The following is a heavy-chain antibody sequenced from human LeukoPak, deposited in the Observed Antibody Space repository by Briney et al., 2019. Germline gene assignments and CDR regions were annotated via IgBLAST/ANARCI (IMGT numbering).Heavy chain of an antibody. CDR3: AKAHYCSGSYYHLAFDY. CDR1: GFTFSNYA. CDR2: IRSNSGST. D-gene: IGHD3-10*02. V-gene: IGHV3-23*01. J-gene: IGHJ4*02. Sequence: PGGSLRLSCAASGFTFSNYAMIWVRQAPGKGLEWVADIRSNSGSTTYADPVSGRFFISRDNSRNTLYLQMNSLRVDDTAVYYCAKAHYCSGSYYHLAFDYWGQGSLVTVSS.